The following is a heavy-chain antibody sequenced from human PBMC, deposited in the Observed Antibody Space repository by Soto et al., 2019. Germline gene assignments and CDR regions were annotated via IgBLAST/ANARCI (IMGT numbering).Heavy chain of an antibody. D-gene: IGHD5-12*01. Sequence: EVQLVESGGGLVQPGGSLRISCAVSGFTLSSFWMSWVRQAPGKGLEWVATIREGGREKFYVDSVKGRFTISGDNAENSLYLQMNSLTAEDTAVYFCARDVGYDYANWGQGTLVTVSS. J-gene: IGHJ4*02. CDR2: IREGGREK. CDR1: GFTLSSFW. CDR3: ARDVGYDYAN. V-gene: IGHV3-7*01.